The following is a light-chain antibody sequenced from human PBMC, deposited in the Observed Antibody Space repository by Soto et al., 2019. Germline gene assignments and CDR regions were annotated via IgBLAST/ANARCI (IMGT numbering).Light chain of an antibody. Sequence: QSVLTQPPSASGSPRQSVAISCTGTSSDVGGYNYVSWYQQHPGKAPKLMIYEVNKRPSGVPDRFSGSKSGNTASLTVSGLQAEDEADYYCSSYAGSSNVFGTGTKVTGL. V-gene: IGLV2-8*01. CDR2: EVN. CDR1: SSDVGGYNY. CDR3: SSYAGSSNV. J-gene: IGLJ1*01.